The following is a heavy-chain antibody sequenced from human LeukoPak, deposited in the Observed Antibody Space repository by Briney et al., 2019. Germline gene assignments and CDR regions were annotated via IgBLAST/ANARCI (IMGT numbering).Heavy chain of an antibody. V-gene: IGHV4-31*03. CDR1: GGSISSGGYY. CDR3: ARGFLGVPRNWYFDL. D-gene: IGHD1-26*01. CDR2: IYYSGST. Sequence: SETLSLTCTVSGGSISSGGYYWSWIRQHPGKGLEWIGYIYYSGSTYYNPSLKSRVTISVDTSKNQFSLKLSPVTAADTAVYYCARGFLGVPRNWYFDLWGRGTLVTVSS. J-gene: IGHJ2*01.